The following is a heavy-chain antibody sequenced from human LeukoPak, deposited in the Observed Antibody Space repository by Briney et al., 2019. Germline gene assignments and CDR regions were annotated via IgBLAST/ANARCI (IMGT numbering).Heavy chain of an antibody. CDR2: IYSTGTT. Sequence: SETLSLTCTVSGGSMNSYYWSWIRQPTGKGLQWIGRIYSTGTTNYNPSLKSRVTMSIDTSKNQFSLKLSSVTAADTAVYFCARGSSGYYREDYWGRGTLVTVSS. D-gene: IGHD3-22*01. CDR1: GGSMNSYY. V-gene: IGHV4-4*07. J-gene: IGHJ4*02. CDR3: ARGSSGYYREDY.